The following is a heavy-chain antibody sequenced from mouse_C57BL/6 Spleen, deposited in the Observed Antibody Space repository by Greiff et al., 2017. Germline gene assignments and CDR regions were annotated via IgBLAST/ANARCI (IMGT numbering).Heavy chain of an antibody. Sequence: EVNLVESGGGLVKPGGSLKLSCAASGFTFSSYTMSWVRQTPEKRLEWVATISGGGGNTYYPDSVKGRFTISRDNAKNTLYLQMSSLRSEDTALYYCARQDWDVYYFDYWGQGTTLTVSS. V-gene: IGHV5-9*01. J-gene: IGHJ2*01. D-gene: IGHD4-1*01. CDR2: ISGGGGNT. CDR3: ARQDWDVYYFDY. CDR1: GFTFSSYT.